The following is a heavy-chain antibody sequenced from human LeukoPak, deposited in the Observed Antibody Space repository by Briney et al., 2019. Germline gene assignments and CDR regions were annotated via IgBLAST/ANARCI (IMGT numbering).Heavy chain of an antibody. D-gene: IGHD3-22*01. V-gene: IGHV3-30*02. CDR2: IRYDGSNK. CDR3: AKDYLYYYDSSGYYSGY. J-gene: IGHJ4*02. CDR1: GFTFSSYG. Sequence: GGSLRLSCAASGFTFSSYGMHWVRQAPGKGLEWVAFIRYDGSNKYYADSVKGRFTISRDNSKNTLYLQMNSLRAEDTAVYYCAKDYLYYYDSSGYYSGYWGQGTLVTVSS.